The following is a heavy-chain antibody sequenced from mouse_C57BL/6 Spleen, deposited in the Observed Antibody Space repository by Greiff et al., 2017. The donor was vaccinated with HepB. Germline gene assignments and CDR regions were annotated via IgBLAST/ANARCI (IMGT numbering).Heavy chain of an antibody. CDR2: IYPGDGDT. V-gene: IGHV1-80*01. J-gene: IGHJ4*01. CDR1: GYAFSSYW. D-gene: IGHD1-1*01. Sequence: QVHVKQSGAELVKPGASVKISCKASGYAFSSYWMNWVKQRPGKGLEWIGQIYPGDGDTNYNGKFKGKATLTADKSSSTAYMQLSSLTSEDSAVYFCTTITTVVDPLYAMDYWGQGTSVTVSS. CDR3: TTITTVVDPLYAMDY.